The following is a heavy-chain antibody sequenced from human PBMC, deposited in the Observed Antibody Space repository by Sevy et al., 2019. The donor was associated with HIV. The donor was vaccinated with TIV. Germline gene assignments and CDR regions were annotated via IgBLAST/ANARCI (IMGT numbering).Heavy chain of an antibody. V-gene: IGHV3-48*03. D-gene: IGHD4-17*01. CDR1: GFSFRSYE. Sequence: GGSLRLSCVASGFSFRSYEMNWVRQAPGKGLEWVSYITNSGTSMYYSDSVRVRFTISRDNASNSLYLQMNSLRGEDTAVYYCARDLPPSATTVAHFDCWGQGTLVTVSS. CDR2: ITNSGTSM. J-gene: IGHJ4*02. CDR3: ARDLPPSATTVAHFDC.